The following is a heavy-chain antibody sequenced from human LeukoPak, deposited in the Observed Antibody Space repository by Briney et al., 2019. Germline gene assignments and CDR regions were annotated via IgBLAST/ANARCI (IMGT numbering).Heavy chain of an antibody. CDR1: GFTFSGSA. V-gene: IGHV3-73*01. CDR3: TRGIAARPRGWFDP. CDR2: IRSKANSYAT. J-gene: IGHJ5*02. D-gene: IGHD6-6*01. Sequence: GGSLRLSCAASGFTFSGSAMHWVRQASGKGLEWVGRIRSKANSYATAYAASVKGRFTISRDDSKNTAYLQMNSLKTEDTAVYYCTRGIAARPRGWFDPWGQGTLVTVSS.